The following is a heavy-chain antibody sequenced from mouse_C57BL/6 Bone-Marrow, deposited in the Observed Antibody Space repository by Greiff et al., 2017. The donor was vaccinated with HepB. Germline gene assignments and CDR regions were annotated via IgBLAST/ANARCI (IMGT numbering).Heavy chain of an antibody. CDR3: ARGGSWAY. CDR2: IYPGDGDT. V-gene: IGHV1-82*01. J-gene: IGHJ3*01. CDR1: GYAFSSSW. Sequence: VKVVESGPELVKPGASVKISCKASGYAFSSSWMKWVKQRPGKGLEWIGRIYPGDGDTNYNGKFKGKATLTADKSSSTAYMQLSSLTSEDSAVYFCARGGSWAYGGQGTLVTVSA.